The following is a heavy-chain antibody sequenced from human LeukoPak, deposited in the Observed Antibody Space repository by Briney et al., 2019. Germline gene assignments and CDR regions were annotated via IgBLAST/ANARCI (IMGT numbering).Heavy chain of an antibody. Sequence: SETLSLTCTVAGGSISSSRYYWGRIRQPPWKGLERIGIIYYSGSAYYNPSLKSRVTISVDTSKNKFSLKLSSVTAADTAVYYCVKKQYISRGFAPSNYYMDVWGKGTTVTVSS. J-gene: IGHJ6*03. V-gene: IGHV4-39*01. CDR2: IYYSGSA. D-gene: IGHD3-22*01. CDR1: GGSISSSRYY. CDR3: VKKQYISRGFAPSNYYMDV.